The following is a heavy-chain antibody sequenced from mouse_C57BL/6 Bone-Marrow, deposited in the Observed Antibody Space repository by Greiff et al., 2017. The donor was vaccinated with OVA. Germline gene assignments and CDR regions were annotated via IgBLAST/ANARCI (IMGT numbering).Heavy chain of an antibody. Sequence: VQLQQSGPVLVKPGASVKMSCKASGYTFTDYYMNWVKQSHGKSLEWIGVINPYNGGTSYNQKFKGKATLTVDKSSSTAYMELNSLTSEDAAVDYGASLDGSSFYYAMDYWGQGTSVTVSS. V-gene: IGHV1-19*01. CDR3: ASLDGSSFYYAMDY. D-gene: IGHD1-1*01. CDR1: GYTFTDYY. J-gene: IGHJ4*01. CDR2: INPYNGGT.